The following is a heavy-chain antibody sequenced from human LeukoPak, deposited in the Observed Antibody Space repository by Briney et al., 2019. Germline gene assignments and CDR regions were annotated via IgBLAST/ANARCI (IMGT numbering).Heavy chain of an antibody. J-gene: IGHJ6*03. CDR2: IKQDGSEK. CDR1: GFTFSSYW. D-gene: IGHD3-3*01. V-gene: IGHV3-7*01. Sequence: PGGSLRLSCAASGFTFSSYWISWVRQAPGKGLEWVANIKQDGSEKYYVDSVKGRFTISRDNAKNSLYLQMNSLRAEDTAVYYCARVAHPGYDFWSGYASPYYYMDVWGKGTTVTVSS. CDR3: ARVAHPGYDFWSGYASPYYYMDV.